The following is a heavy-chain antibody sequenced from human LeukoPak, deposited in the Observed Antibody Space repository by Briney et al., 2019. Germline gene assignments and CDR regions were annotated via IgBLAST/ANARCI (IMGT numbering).Heavy chain of an antibody. CDR3: ARARNVDFWSGYSALGYYYMDV. J-gene: IGHJ6*03. CDR1: GGSISSHY. V-gene: IGHV4-59*11. Sequence: SETLSLTCTVSGGSISSHYWSWIRQPPGKGLEWIGYIYYSGSTNYNPSLKSRVTISVDTSKNQFSLKLSSVTAADTAVYYCARARNVDFWSGYSALGYYYMDVWGKGTTVTVSS. D-gene: IGHD3-3*01. CDR2: IYYSGST.